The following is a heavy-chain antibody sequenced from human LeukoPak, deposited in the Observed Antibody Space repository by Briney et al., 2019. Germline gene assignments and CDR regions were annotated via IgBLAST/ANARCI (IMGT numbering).Heavy chain of an antibody. CDR2: IYYSGST. Sequence: SETLSLTCTVSGGSISSSSHYWGWIRQPPGKGLEWIGSIYYSGSTYYNPSLKSRVTISVDTSKNQFSLKLSSVTAADTAVYYCARWYSSSWYADYWGQGTLVTVSS. CDR1: GGSISSSSHY. CDR3: ARWYSSSWYADY. J-gene: IGHJ4*02. V-gene: IGHV4-39*01. D-gene: IGHD6-13*01.